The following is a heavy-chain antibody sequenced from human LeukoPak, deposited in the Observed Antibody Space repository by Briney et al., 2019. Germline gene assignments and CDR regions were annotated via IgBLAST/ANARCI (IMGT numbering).Heavy chain of an antibody. CDR2: INHSGST. J-gene: IGHJ3*02. Sequence: SETLSLTCALYGGSFSGYYWSWIREPPGKGLEWIGEINHSGSTNYNPSLKSRVTISVDTSKNQFSLKLSSVTAAHTAVYYCARGRYNWNKTGRAFDIWGQGTMVTVSS. V-gene: IGHV4-34*01. D-gene: IGHD1/OR15-1a*01. CDR3: ARGRYNWNKTGRAFDI. CDR1: GGSFSGYY.